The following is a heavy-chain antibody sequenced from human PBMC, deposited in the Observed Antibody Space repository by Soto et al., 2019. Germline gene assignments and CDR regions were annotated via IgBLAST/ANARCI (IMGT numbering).Heavy chain of an antibody. CDR1: GYTFTSYD. J-gene: IGHJ2*01. D-gene: IGHD3-10*01. CDR3: AGSGGRLLWDFDL. CDR2: MNPNSGNT. Sequence: QVQLVQSGAEVKKPGASVKVSCKASGYTFTSYDINWVRQATGQGLEWMGWMNPNSGNTGYAQKFQGRVTMTRNTSRSTAYKERRSVGAEDTAGYHGAGSGGRLLWDFDLWGRGTLGTVSS. V-gene: IGHV1-8*01.